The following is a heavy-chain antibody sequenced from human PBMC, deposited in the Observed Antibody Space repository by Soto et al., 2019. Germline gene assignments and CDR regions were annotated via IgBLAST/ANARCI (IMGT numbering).Heavy chain of an antibody. J-gene: IGHJ4*02. D-gene: IGHD1-7*01. V-gene: IGHV3-21*01. CDR3: ARDPPTGTTLDWADS. CDR2: ISSSGSFK. Sequence: EVQLVESGGGLVKPGGSLRLSCAASGFSFSSDRMGWVRQAPGKGLEWVSSISSSGSFKNYADSVKGRFTISRDNAKNSLYLQMSGLKAEDTAVYYCARDPPTGTTLDWADSWGQGTLVTVSS. CDR1: GFSFSSDR.